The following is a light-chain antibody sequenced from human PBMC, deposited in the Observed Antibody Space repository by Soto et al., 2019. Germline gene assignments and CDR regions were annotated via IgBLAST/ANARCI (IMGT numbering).Light chain of an antibody. J-gene: IGLJ7*01. CDR1: SSDVGGYNY. CDR3: SSYSSTNTLGV. Sequence: QSALTQPASVSGSPGQSITISCTGTSSDVGGYNYVSWYRQHPGKAPKLILYDVSDRPSGVSTRFSASRSGNTASLTISGLQAEDEADYYCSSYSSTNTLGVFGGGTQLTVL. CDR2: DVS. V-gene: IGLV2-14*01.